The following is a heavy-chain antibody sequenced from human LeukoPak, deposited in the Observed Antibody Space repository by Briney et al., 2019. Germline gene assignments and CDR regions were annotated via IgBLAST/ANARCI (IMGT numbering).Heavy chain of an antibody. CDR3: ARPPQYFYSSRKYYFDF. CDR2: IYPDDSDT. D-gene: IGHD3-10*01. J-gene: IGHJ4*02. CDR1: GYSFTSYW. Sequence: GESLKISCKGSGYSFTSYWIAWVRQMPGKGLEWMGIIYPDDSDTRYSPSFQGQVTISAEKSISTAYLQWSSLKASDTAIYYCARPPQYFYSSRKYYFDFWGQGTLVTVSS. V-gene: IGHV5-51*01.